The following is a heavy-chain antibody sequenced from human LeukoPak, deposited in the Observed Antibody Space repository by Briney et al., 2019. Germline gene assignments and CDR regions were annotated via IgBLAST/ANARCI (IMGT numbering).Heavy chain of an antibody. V-gene: IGHV3-21*01. CDR2: ISSSSSYI. CDR3: AKDHVACSSTSCWNWFDP. D-gene: IGHD2-2*01. J-gene: IGHJ5*02. CDR1: GFTFSSYE. Sequence: GGSLRLSCAASGFTFSSYEMNWVRQAPGKGLEWVSSISSSSSYIYYADSVKGRFTISRDNSKNTLYLQMNSLRAEDTAVYYCAKDHVACSSTSCWNWFDPWGQGTLVTVSS.